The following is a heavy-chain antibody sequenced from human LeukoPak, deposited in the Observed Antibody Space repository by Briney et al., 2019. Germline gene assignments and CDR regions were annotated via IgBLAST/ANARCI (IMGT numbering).Heavy chain of an antibody. J-gene: IGHJ6*02. CDR3: ARQRGAQYGMDV. CDR1: GDSISSNNYD. CDR2: FFYGGST. D-gene: IGHD3-10*01. V-gene: IGHV4-39*01. Sequence: SETLSLTCSVSGDSISSNNYDWGWVRQPPGTGLEWIGSFFYGGSTDYNPSLKRRVTISVDTSKNQFSLTLTSVTAADTAVYYCARQRGAQYGMDVWGQGTTVTVSS.